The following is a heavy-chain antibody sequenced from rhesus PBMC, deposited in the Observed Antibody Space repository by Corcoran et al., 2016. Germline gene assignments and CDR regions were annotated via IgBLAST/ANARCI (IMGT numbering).Heavy chain of an antibody. CDR2: NRSGWST. CDR3: AREGTYYEDDYGYDRDYFDY. D-gene: IGHD3-9*01. Sequence: QVQLQQRGEGLVKPSETLPSTCAVYGGSISRNYCSSIRQPPGQGPERIGRNRSGWSTNYHPPLRSRVTISIDTSKSQFSLKLSSVTTADTAVYYCAREGTYYEDDYGYDRDYFDYWGQGVLVTVSS. V-gene: IGHV4-160*01. CDR1: GGSISRNY. J-gene: IGHJ4*01.